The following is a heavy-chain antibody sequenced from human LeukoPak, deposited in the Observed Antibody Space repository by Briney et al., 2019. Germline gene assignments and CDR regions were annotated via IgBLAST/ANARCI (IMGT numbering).Heavy chain of an antibody. Sequence: GGSLRLTCAASGFTFTNYAISWVRQAPGKGLEWVSAISNSGRTYYADSVKGRFTISRDNSKNTLHLQMNNLSAEDTAVYYCAKESPYAVGGTGRIYYFDYWAQGALVTVSS. V-gene: IGHV3-23*01. CDR1: GFTFTNYA. D-gene: IGHD1-26*01. CDR2: ISNSGRT. CDR3: AKESPYAVGGTGRIYYFDY. J-gene: IGHJ4*02.